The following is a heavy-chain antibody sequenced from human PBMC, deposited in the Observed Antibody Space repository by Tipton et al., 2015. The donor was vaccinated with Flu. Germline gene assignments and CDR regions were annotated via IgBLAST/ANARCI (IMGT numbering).Heavy chain of an antibody. J-gene: IGHJ3*02. CDR3: VRLRTRVVTPRDAFGI. V-gene: IGHV5-51*03. CDR1: GDSFTYYW. Sequence: VQLVQSGAEVKKPGESPKISCKDSGDSFTYYWIGWVRQMPGKGLEWMGLIYPANSDTRYSPSFRGQVTLSADESINTAYLHWSSVKASDSAMYYCVRLRTRVVTPRDAFGIWGQGTMVTVSS. CDR2: IYPANSDT. D-gene: IGHD4-23*01.